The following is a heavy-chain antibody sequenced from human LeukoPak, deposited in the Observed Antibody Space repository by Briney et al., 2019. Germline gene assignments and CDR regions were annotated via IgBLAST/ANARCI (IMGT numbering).Heavy chain of an antibody. CDR1: GGSISSSSYY. Sequence: SETLSLTCTVSGGSISSSSYYWGWIRQPPGKGLEWIGSIYYSGSTYYNPSLKSRVTISVDTSKNQFSLKLSSVTAADTAVYCCARLSEQWLTDYWGQGTLVTVSS. D-gene: IGHD6-19*01. V-gene: IGHV4-39*01. J-gene: IGHJ4*02. CDR2: IYYSGST. CDR3: ARLSEQWLTDY.